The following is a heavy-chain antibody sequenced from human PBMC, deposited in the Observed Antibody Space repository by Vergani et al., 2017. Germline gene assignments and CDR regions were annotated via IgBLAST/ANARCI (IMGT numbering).Heavy chain of an antibody. CDR3: ARSYCSSTSCRSPDYYYYMDV. J-gene: IGHJ6*03. Sequence: QVQLQESGPGLVKPSETLSLTCTVSGGPISSYYWSWIRQPAGKGLEWIGRIYTSGSTNYNPSLKSRVTMSVDTSKNQFSLKLSSVTAADTAVYYCARSYCSSTSCRSPDYYYYMDVWGKGTTVTVSS. V-gene: IGHV4-4*07. D-gene: IGHD2-2*01. CDR2: IYTSGST. CDR1: GGPISSYY.